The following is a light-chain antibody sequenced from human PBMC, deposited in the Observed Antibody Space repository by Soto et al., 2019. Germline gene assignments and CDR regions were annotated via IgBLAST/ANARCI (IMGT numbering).Light chain of an antibody. V-gene: IGKV1-27*01. J-gene: IGKJ5*01. CDR2: AAS. CDR1: QVISNY. CDR3: QKYNSAPPPIP. Sequence: DIQSTQSPSSLSASVGYRVTITGRASQVISNYLAWYQQKPGKVPKLLIYAASTLQSGVPSRFSGSGSGTDFTLTISSLQPEDVATYYCQKYNSAPPPIPVGQGTRREIK.